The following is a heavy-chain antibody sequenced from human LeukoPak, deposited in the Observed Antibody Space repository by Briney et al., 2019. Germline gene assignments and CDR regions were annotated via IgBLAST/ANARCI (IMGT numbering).Heavy chain of an antibody. Sequence: GGSLRLSCAASRFTFSNFWMHWVRQAPGKGLEWVSAISGSGGSTYYADSVKGRFTISRDNSKNTLYLQMNSLRAEDTAVYYCAKPRYYYDSSSFDYWGQGTLVTVSS. CDR2: ISGSGGST. CDR1: RFTFSNFW. CDR3: AKPRYYYDSSSFDY. V-gene: IGHV3-23*01. D-gene: IGHD3-22*01. J-gene: IGHJ4*02.